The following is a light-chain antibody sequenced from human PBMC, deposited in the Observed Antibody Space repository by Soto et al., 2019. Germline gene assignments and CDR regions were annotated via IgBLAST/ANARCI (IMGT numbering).Light chain of an antibody. CDR3: QQYGSSPLT. Sequence: EIVLTQSPGTLFLSPGERATLSCRASQSVTYSYLAWYQQKPGQAPRLLIYGASSRATGIPDRFSGSGSGTDFTLTISRLEPEDFAVYYCQQYGSSPLTFGGGTKVEIK. CDR2: GAS. V-gene: IGKV3-20*01. J-gene: IGKJ4*01. CDR1: QSVTYSY.